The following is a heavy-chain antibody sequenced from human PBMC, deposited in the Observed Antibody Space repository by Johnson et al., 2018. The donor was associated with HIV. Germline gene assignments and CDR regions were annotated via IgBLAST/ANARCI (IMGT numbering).Heavy chain of an antibody. J-gene: IGHJ3*02. CDR3: AKVRVAAMIVVVSGRDAFDI. CDR1: GFAVSSNY. Sequence: QVQLVESGGGLVQPGGSLRLSCAASGFAVSSNYMSWVRQAPGKGLEWVAVISYGGSNKYYADSVKGRFSISRDNSKNTLYLQMNSLRTEDTAVYYCAKVRVAAMIVVVSGRDAFDIWGQGTMVTVSS. V-gene: IGHV3-30*18. D-gene: IGHD3-22*01. CDR2: ISYGGSNK.